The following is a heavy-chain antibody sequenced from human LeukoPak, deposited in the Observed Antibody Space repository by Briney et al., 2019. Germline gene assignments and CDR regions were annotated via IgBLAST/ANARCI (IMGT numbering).Heavy chain of an antibody. J-gene: IGHJ3*02. V-gene: IGHV4-39*01. CDR1: GGAITDCNLY. CDR2: IYYNGKT. CDR3: ARYSGSHYAFDI. D-gene: IGHD1-26*01. Sequence: PSGTLSLTCTVSGGAITDCNLYWGWLRQPPGEGVVWVGNIYYNGKTFYNESVKSRVTISVDTSKNQFSLKLNSVTAADTALFYCARYSGSHYAFDIWGQGTMVTVSS.